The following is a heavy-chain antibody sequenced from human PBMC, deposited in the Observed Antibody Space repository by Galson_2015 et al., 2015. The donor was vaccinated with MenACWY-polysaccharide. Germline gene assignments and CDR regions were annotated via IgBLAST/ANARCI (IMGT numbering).Heavy chain of an antibody. CDR2: NNYSGST. V-gene: IGHV4-59*01. J-gene: IGHJ2*01. CDR1: GGSISSYY. D-gene: IGHD6-19*01. CDR3: ARAIAVAGQRRDFDL. Sequence: SETLSLTCTVSGGSISSYYWDWIRQPPGKGLEWVGYNNYSGSTNHNPSLKSRVTMSVDTSRNQFSLNLTSVTDADTAVYYCARAIAVAGQRRDFDLWGRGTLVTVSS.